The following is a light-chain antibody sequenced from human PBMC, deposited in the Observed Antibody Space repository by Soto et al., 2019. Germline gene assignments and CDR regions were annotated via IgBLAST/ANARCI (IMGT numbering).Light chain of an antibody. J-gene: IGKJ1*01. Sequence: EILLTQSPGTLSLSPGERATLSCRASQSVSSSYLAWYQQKPGQAPRLLIYLASNRAAGVPARFSGSGSGTDFTLTISSLQPDDFATYYCQQYDTYWTFGQGTKVDIK. CDR1: QSVSSSY. V-gene: IGKV3-20*01. CDR3: QQYDTYWT. CDR2: LAS.